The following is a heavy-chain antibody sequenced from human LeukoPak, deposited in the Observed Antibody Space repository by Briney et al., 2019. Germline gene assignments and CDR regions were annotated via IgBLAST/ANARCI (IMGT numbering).Heavy chain of an antibody. Sequence: SDTLSLTCTVSGGSISSYYWSWIRQPPGKGLEWIGYIYYSGSTNYNPSLKSRVTISVDTSKNQFSLKLSSVTAADTAVYSCARHRMYYYDSSGRGVADAFDIWGQGTMVTVSS. V-gene: IGHV4-59*08. CDR3: ARHRMYYYDSSGRGVADAFDI. D-gene: IGHD3-22*01. J-gene: IGHJ3*02. CDR1: GGSISSYY. CDR2: IYYSGST.